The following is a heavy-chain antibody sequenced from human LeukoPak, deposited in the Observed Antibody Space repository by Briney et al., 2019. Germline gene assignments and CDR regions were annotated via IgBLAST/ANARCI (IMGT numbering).Heavy chain of an antibody. CDR3: AKVGDYGDYALDY. J-gene: IGHJ4*02. D-gene: IGHD4-17*01. CDR2: ISYDGSYK. Sequence: GGSLRLSCAASGFSFSSYGMHWVRQAPGKGLEWVAVISYDGSYKYYADSVKGRFTISRDNSKNTLYLQMNSLRAEDTAVYYCAKVGDYGDYALDYWGQGTLVTVSS. CDR1: GFSFSSYG. V-gene: IGHV3-30*18.